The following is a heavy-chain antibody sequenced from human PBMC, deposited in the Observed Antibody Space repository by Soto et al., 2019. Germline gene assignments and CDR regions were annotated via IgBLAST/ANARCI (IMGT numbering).Heavy chain of an antibody. CDR3: ARDVTTSGRHLPESS. Sequence: QVQLQESGPGLVKPSETLSLTCTVSGGSVSSGNYYWSWIRQSPVKGLEWIGYIFYSGSTNYNPSLKSRVTISADTSKNQFSLKLRSVTAADTAVYYCARDVTTSGRHLPESSWGQGTLVTVS. CDR2: IFYSGST. J-gene: IGHJ5*02. CDR1: GGSVSSGNYY. D-gene: IGHD6-19*01. V-gene: IGHV4-61*01.